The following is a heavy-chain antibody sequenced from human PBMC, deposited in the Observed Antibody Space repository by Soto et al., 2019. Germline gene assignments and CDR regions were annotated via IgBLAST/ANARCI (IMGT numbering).Heavy chain of an antibody. J-gene: IGHJ6*02. V-gene: IGHV3-48*02. CDR3: ARDNPRSSGWDV. Sequence: ESGGGLVQPGGSLRLSCEASGFTLRSYSMNWARQAPGQGLEWVSYISSSSSTIYYADSVKGRFTISRDNAKNSLYLQMNSLRDEDTAVYYCARDNPRSSGWDVWGQGTTVTVSS. CDR2: ISSSSSTI. CDR1: GFTLRSYS.